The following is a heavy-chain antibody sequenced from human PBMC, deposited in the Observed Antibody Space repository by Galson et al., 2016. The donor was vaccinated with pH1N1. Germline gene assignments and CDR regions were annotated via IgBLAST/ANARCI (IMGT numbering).Heavy chain of an antibody. J-gene: IGHJ3*02. V-gene: IGHV3-30*02. CDR3: ASNQRFLEQDAFDI. D-gene: IGHD3-3*01. CDR2: VHYDGNNK. Sequence: SLRLSCAASGFTFNSYGMHWVRQDPGKGLEWVAFVHYDGNNKYYADSVKGRFTVSRDNSKNTLYLQMNSLRAEDTAHYYCASNQRFLEQDAFDIWGLGTRVTVSS. CDR1: GFTFNSYG.